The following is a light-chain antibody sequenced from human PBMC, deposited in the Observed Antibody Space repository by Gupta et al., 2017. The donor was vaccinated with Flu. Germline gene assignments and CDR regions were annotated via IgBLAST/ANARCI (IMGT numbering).Light chain of an antibody. CDR2: RDY. Sequence: QSVLPHPPSASGTPAQRRISSCTGTSTNMGSHYVYRYQLLPGTTPKLLIYRDYQRPSGAPDRFSGSKYGTSASVAISGLRSEDEADYYCAGWDDSRSSRVFGGGTKLTVL. CDR3: AGWDDSRSSRV. J-gene: IGLJ3*02. CDR1: STNMGSHY. V-gene: IGLV1-47*01.